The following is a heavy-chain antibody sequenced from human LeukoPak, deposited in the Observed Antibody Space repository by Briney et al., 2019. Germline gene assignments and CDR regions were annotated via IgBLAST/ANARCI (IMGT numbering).Heavy chain of an antibody. J-gene: IGHJ4*02. D-gene: IGHD6-13*01. Sequence: GGSLRLSCAASGFTFSNAWMSWVRQAPGKGLEWVGRIKSKTDGGTTDYAAPVKGRFTISRDDSENTLYLQMNSLKTEDTAVYYCTTGYSSSWGHYWGQGTLVTVSS. CDR2: IKSKTDGGTT. V-gene: IGHV3-15*01. CDR3: TTGYSSSWGHY. CDR1: GFTFSNAW.